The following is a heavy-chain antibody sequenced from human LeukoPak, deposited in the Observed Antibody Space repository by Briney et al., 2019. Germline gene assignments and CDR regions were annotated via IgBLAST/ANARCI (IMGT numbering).Heavy chain of an antibody. CDR2: INPSGGST. CDR3: ARAKRTVAGTYYAFDI. J-gene: IGHJ3*02. V-gene: IGHV1-46*01. CDR1: GYTFTTYY. D-gene: IGHD6-19*01. Sequence: GPSVKASCKASGYTFTTYYMHWVRQAPGQGLDWMGIINPSGGSTSYAKKFQGRVTMTRDMSTSTVYMELSRLRSEDTSVYYCARAKRTVAGTYYAFDIWGQGTMVTVSS.